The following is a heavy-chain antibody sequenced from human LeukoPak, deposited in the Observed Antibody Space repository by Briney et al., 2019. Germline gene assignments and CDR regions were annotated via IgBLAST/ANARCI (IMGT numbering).Heavy chain of an antibody. J-gene: IGHJ4*02. D-gene: IGHD5-18*01. V-gene: IGHV3-21*01. Sequence: GGSLRLSCAASGFTFSSYSMNWVRQAPGKGLEWVSSISSSSSYIYYADSVKGRFTISRDNAKSSLYLQMNSLRAEDTAVYYCARDRLDTAMVWAYWGQGTLVTVSS. CDR3: ARDRLDTAMVWAY. CDR2: ISSSSSYI. CDR1: GFTFSSYS.